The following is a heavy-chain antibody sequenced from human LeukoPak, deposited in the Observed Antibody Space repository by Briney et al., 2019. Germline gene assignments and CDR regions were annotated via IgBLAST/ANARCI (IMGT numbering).Heavy chain of an antibody. J-gene: IGHJ4*02. CDR1: GGSISSYY. V-gene: IGHV4-59*01. Sequence: SETLSLTCTVSGGSISSYYWSWIRQPPGKGLEWIGYIYYSGSTNYNPPLKSRVTISVDTSKNQFSLKLSSVTAADTAVYYCARGPPTYRLYYFDYWGQGTLVTVSS. CDR2: IYYSGST. CDR3: ARGPPTYRLYYFDY.